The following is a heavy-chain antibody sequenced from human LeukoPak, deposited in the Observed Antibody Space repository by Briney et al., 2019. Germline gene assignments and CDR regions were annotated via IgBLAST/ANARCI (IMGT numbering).Heavy chain of an antibody. V-gene: IGHV3-33*01. J-gene: IGHJ5*02. CDR1: GFTFNSYV. CDR2: TWSDGSEK. D-gene: IGHD3-22*01. CDR3: ARAQSATLSYYFDL. Sequence: PGGSLRLSCAASGFTFNSYVIQWVRQAPDKGLEWVAFTWSDGSEKFYTDSVKGRLTISRDNSKNKVDLQMNSLRAEDTAVYFCARAQSATLSYYFDLWGQGTLVTVSS.